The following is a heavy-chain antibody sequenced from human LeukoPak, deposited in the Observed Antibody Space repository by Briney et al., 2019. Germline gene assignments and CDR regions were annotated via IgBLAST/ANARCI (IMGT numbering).Heavy chain of an antibody. CDR3: ARGEFVEMATFSLVD. Sequence: SETLSLTCTVSGGSISSYYWSWIRQPPGKGLEWIGYIYYSGSTNYNPSLKSRVTISVDTSKNQFSLKLSSVTAADTAVYYCARGEFVEMATFSLVDWGQGTLVTVSS. J-gene: IGHJ4*02. V-gene: IGHV4-59*01. CDR2: IYYSGST. CDR1: GGSISSYY. D-gene: IGHD5-24*01.